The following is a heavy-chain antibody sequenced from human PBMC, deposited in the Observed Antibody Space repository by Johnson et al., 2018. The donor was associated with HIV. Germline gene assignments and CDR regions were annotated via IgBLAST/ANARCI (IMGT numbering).Heavy chain of an antibody. CDR1: EFSFSTYA. J-gene: IGHJ3*02. D-gene: IGHD5-24*01. V-gene: IGHV3-30-3*01. CDR3: ARVRWLQLGAFDI. Sequence: VQLVESGGGVVQPERSLRLSCAASEFSFSTYAMRWVRQAPGKGLEGVAVISDDGTNTDYADAVKGRFTISRDNSKNTLYLQMNSLRAEDTAVYYCARVRWLQLGAFDIWGQGTMVTVSS. CDR2: ISDDGTNT.